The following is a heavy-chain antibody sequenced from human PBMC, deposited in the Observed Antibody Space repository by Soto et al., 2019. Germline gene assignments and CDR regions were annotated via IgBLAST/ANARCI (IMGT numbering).Heavy chain of an antibody. J-gene: IGHJ5*02. CDR2: IYTSGST. CDR1: GGSISSYY. V-gene: IGHV4-4*07. D-gene: IGHD3-9*01. Sequence: SETLSLTCTVSGGSISSYYWSWIRQPAGKGLEWIGRIYTSGSTNYNPSLKSRVTMSVDTSKNQFSLKLSSVTAADTAVYYCARGVMLNGYYNWFDPWGQGTLLTVSS. CDR3: ARGVMLNGYYNWFDP.